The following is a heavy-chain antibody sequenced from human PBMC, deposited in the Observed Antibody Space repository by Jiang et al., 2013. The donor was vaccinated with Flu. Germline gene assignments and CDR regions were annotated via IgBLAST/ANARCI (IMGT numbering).Heavy chain of an antibody. Sequence: SGAEVKKPGASVRVSCKAAEYTFTDFDFNWVRQAPGQGLEWMGFMSPSSGNTGYAQKFQGRVTLTRDTSISTAYMELSGLRFEDTAVYYCVNRAIWGQGT. V-gene: IGHV1-8*01. CDR3: VNRAI. J-gene: IGHJ3*02. CDR2: MSPSSGNT. D-gene: IGHD3-10*01. CDR1: EYTFTDFD.